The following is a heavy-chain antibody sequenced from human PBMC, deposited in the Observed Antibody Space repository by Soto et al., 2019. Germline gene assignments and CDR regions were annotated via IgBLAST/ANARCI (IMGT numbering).Heavy chain of an antibody. D-gene: IGHD6-19*01. Sequence: PSETLSLTCAVSGGSISGGGFSWSWIRQPPGRGLEWIGYIYATGSTYYNPSLKSRVTISVDRSKNQFSLNLRSVTAADTAVYFCARDIGSSDHVYFDPWGQGTRVTVSS. CDR1: GGSISGGGFS. CDR3: ARDIGSSDHVYFDP. V-gene: IGHV4-30-2*01. J-gene: IGHJ5*02. CDR2: IYATGST.